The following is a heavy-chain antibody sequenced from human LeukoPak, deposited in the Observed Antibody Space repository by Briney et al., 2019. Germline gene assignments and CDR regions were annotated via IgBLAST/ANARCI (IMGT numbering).Heavy chain of an antibody. CDR3: AKDKRGYSYGALGY. V-gene: IGHV3-9*01. CDR1: GFTFSSYS. D-gene: IGHD5-18*01. CDR2: ISWNSGSI. Sequence: GGSLRLSCAASGFTFSSYSMNWVRQAPGKGLEWVSGISWNSGSIGYADSVKGRFTISRDNAKNSLYLQMNSLRAEDTALYYCAKDKRGYSYGALGYWGQGTLVTVSS. J-gene: IGHJ4*02.